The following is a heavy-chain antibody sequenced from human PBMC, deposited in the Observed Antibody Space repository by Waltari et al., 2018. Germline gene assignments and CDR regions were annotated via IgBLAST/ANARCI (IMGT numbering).Heavy chain of an antibody. D-gene: IGHD4-17*01. J-gene: IGHJ6*02. CDR3: ARGTFDDYGDYYYYYGMDV. Sequence: QVQLVQSGAEVKKPGASVKVSCKASGYPFTSYDINWVRPATGQGLEWMGWMNPNSGNTGYAQKFQGRVTITRNTSISTAYMELSSLRSEDTAVYYCARGTFDDYGDYYYYYGMDVWGQGTTVTVSS. CDR1: GYPFTSYD. V-gene: IGHV1-8*03. CDR2: MNPNSGNT.